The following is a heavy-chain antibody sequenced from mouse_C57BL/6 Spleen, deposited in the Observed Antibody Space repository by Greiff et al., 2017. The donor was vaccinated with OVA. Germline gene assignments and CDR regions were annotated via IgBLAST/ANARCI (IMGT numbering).Heavy chain of an antibody. CDR3: ARGGGTRYFDG. D-gene: IGHD4-1*01. J-gene: IGHJ1*03. CDR2: ISYDGST. Sequence: VQLQESGPGLVKPSQSLSLTCSVTGYSITSGYYWNWIRQFPGNKLEWMGYISYDGSTNYNPSLKNRISITRDTSKNQFFLKLNSVTTEDTATYYCARGGGTRYFDGWGTGTTVTVSS. V-gene: IGHV3-6*01. CDR1: GYSITSGYY.